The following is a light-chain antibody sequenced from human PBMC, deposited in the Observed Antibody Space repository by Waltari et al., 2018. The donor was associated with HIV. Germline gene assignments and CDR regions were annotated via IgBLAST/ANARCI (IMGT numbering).Light chain of an antibody. CDR2: EVS. V-gene: IGLV2-14*01. CDR3: SSYTSDYTYV. CDR1: SSAVGGSNY. J-gene: IGLJ1*01. Sequence: QSALTQPASVSGSPGQSITISCTGTSSAVGGSNYVSWYQHHPGKAPKLLIYEVSNRPSGVSNRFSGSKSDNTASLTISGLQAEDEADYYCSSYTSDYTYVFGSGTEVTVL.